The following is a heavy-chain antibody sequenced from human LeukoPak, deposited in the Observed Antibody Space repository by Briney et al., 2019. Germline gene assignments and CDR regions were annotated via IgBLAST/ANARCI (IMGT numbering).Heavy chain of an antibody. V-gene: IGHV4-59*08. Sequence: SETLSLTCTVPGGSMSYYYWSWIRQPPGKGLECRGYIYYNGAANYTPSLRSRVAISVDTSKNQFSLVLSSMTAADTAVYYCATAPILRDEGGEHYKYGMDVWGQGTTVIVSS. J-gene: IGHJ6*02. CDR2: IYYNGAA. D-gene: IGHD2-2*02. CDR1: GGSMSYYY. CDR3: ATAPILRDEGGEHYKYGMDV.